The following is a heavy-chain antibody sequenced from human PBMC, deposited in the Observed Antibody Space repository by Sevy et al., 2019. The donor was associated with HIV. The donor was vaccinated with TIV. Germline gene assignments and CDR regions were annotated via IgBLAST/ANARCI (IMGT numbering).Heavy chain of an antibody. CDR3: TRGLAALPGYYYGMDV. D-gene: IGHD6-6*01. V-gene: IGHV3-33*01. Sequence: GGSLRLSCAASGFTFSSYGMHWVRQTPGKGLEWVGVIWYDGSKKNYGDSVKGRFTISRDNSKNMLYLQMNSLRAEDTAVYYCTRGLAALPGYYYGMDVWGQGTTVTVSS. CDR1: GFTFSSYG. CDR2: IWYDGSKK. J-gene: IGHJ6*02.